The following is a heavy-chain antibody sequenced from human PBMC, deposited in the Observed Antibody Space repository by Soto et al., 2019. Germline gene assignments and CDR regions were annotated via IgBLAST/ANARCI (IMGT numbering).Heavy chain of an antibody. Sequence: GSLRLFCAASGFTVSSNYMSWVRQAPGKGLEWVSVIYSGGSTYYADSVKGRFTISRDNSKNTLYLQMNSLRAEDTAVYYCARDRGWSGGSCYVFDAFDIWGQGTMVA. D-gene: IGHD2-15*01. CDR2: IYSGGST. CDR1: GFTVSSNY. J-gene: IGHJ3*02. CDR3: ARDRGWSGGSCYVFDAFDI. V-gene: IGHV3-66*01.